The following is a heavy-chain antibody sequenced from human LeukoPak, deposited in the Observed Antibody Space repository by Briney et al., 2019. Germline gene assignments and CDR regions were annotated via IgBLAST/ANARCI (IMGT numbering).Heavy chain of an antibody. V-gene: IGHV1-18*01. CDR2: ISAYNGNT. CDR1: GYTFTSYG. CDR3: ARSMYYYDSSGYYGTHDAFDI. J-gene: IGHJ3*02. D-gene: IGHD3-22*01. Sequence: ASVKVSCKASGYTFTSYGISWVRQAPGQGLEWMGWISAYNGNTNYAQKLQGRVTMTTDTSTSTAYMELRSLRSDGTAVYYCARSMYYYDSSGYYGTHDAFDIWGQGTMVTVSS.